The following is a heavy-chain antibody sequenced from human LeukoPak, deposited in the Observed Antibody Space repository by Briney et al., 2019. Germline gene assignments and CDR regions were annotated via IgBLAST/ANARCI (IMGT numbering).Heavy chain of an antibody. Sequence: HPRGSLRLSCAASGFTFSSYAMSWVRQAPGKGLEWVSAISGSGGSTYYADSVKGRFTISRDNSKNTLYLQMNSLRAEDTAVYYCANANSGSYQGDAFDIWGQGTMVTVSS. CDR3: ANANSGSYQGDAFDI. J-gene: IGHJ3*02. CDR2: ISGSGGST. V-gene: IGHV3-23*01. D-gene: IGHD1-26*01. CDR1: GFTFSSYA.